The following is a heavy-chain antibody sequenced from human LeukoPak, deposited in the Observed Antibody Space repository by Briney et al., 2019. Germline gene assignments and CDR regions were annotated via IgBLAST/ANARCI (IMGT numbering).Heavy chain of an antibody. V-gene: IGHV3-30*04. CDR1: GFTFSTYA. D-gene: IGHD1-14*01. CDR2: IFNENNK. J-gene: IGHJ4*02. CDR3: ARDPIAAEPDYFDY. Sequence: GGSLRLSCIASGFTFSTYAMHWVRQAPGKGPASVAVIFNENNKFRADSVEGRFTISRDNSKNTLYLQMNSLTTEDTAVYYCARDPIAAEPDYFDYWGQGTLVTVSS.